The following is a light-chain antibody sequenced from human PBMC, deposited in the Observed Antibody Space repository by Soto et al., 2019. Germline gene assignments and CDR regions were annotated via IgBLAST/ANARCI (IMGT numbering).Light chain of an antibody. CDR3: QQVKRYPIT. CDR1: QSISSW. Sequence: IQVNQSPSTLSGPVGDRGTTTCRDSQSISSWLALYQQKPGKAPKLVIYDASNLESGVPSRFSGGGSGTQFSITISSLQPDDFATYYGQQVKRYPITFGQGTRLEIK. J-gene: IGKJ5*01. V-gene: IGKV1-5*01. CDR2: DAS.